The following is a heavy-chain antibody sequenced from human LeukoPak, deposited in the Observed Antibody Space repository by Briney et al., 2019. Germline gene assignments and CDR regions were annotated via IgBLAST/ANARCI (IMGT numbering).Heavy chain of an antibody. CDR3: ARALPLDIVVVPAASSSRYYYYGMDV. J-gene: IGHJ6*02. V-gene: IGHV1-69*04. CDR1: GGTFSSYA. CDR2: IIPILGIA. Sequence: GASVKVSCKASGGTFSSYAIGWVRQAPGQGLEWMGRIIPILGIANYAQKFQGRVTITADKSTSTAYMELSSLRSEDTAVYYCARALPLDIVVVPAASSSRYYYYGMDVWGQGTTVTVSS. D-gene: IGHD2-2*03.